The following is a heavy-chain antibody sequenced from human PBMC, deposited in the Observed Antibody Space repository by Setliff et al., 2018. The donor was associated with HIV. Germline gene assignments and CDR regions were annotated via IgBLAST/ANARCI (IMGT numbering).Heavy chain of an antibody. CDR3: ARRGGYSYGYMDV. J-gene: IGHJ6*03. V-gene: IGHV4-61*08. CDR1: GGSISSVGYY. CDR2: IYYSGSS. Sequence: SETLSLTCTVSGGSISSVGYYWNWIRQPPGKGLEWIGYIYYSGSSIYNPSLKSRVTISVDTSKKQFSLKLSSVTAADTAVYYCARRGGYSYGYMDVWGKGTTVTVSS. D-gene: IGHD5-18*01.